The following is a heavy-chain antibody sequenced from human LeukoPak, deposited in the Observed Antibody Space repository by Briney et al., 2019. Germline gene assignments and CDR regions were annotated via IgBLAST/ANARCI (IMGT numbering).Heavy chain of an antibody. Sequence: ASVKVSCKASGHTFTGYYMHWVRQAPGQGLEWMGWINPNSGGTNYAQKFQGRVTMTRDTSISTAYMELSRLRSDDTAVYYCARGCSSTSCYGGGDYYYMDIWGKGTTVTVSS. CDR1: GHTFTGYY. D-gene: IGHD2-2*01. CDR2: INPNSGGT. CDR3: ARGCSSTSCYGGGDYYYMDI. J-gene: IGHJ6*03. V-gene: IGHV1-2*02.